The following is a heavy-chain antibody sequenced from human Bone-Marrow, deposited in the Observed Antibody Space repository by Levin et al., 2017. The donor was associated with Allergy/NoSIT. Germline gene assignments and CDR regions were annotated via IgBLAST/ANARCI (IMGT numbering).Heavy chain of an antibody. CDR3: ARGEVPPDGLDV. Sequence: PSETLSLTCSVSGGSISNYFWNWIRQPPGKRLEWIGYIYDSGNTNYNPSLKSRLTISVDTSKNQFSLKLTSVTAADTAVYYCARGEVPPDGLDVWGQGTTVTVAS. CDR2: IYDSGNT. CDR1: GGSISNYF. V-gene: IGHV4-59*01. J-gene: IGHJ6*02.